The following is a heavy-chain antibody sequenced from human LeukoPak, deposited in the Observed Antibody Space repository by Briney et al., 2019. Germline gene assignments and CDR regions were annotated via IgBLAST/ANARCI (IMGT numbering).Heavy chain of an antibody. V-gene: IGHV1-2*02. CDR2: INPNSGGT. J-gene: IGHJ1*01. D-gene: IGHD3-22*01. CDR3: ARDGSMRTDYYDSSGSQDQH. CDR1: GYTFTGYY. Sequence: ASVKVSCKASGYTFTGYYTHWVRQAPGQGLEWMGWINPNSGGTNYAQKFQGRVTMTRDTSISTAYMELSRLRSDDTAVYYCARDGSMRTDYYDSSGSQDQHWGQGTLLTVSS.